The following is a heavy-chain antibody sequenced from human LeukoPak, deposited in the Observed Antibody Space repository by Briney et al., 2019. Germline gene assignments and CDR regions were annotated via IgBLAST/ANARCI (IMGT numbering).Heavy chain of an antibody. CDR3: ARGLGAEFDY. CDR1: GGSFSGYY. CDR2: INHSGST. D-gene: IGHD3-16*01. V-gene: IGHV4-34*01. Sequence: PSETLSLTCAVYGGSFSGYYWSWIRQPPGKGLEWIGEINHSGSTNYNPSLKSRVTISVDTSKNQFSLKLSSVTAADTAVYYCARGLGAEFDYWGQGTMVTVSP. J-gene: IGHJ4*02.